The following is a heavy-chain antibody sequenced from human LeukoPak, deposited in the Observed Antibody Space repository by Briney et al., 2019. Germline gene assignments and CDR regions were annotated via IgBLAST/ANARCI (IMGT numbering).Heavy chain of an antibody. V-gene: IGHV3-30*18. D-gene: IGHD5-24*01. CDR3: AKGERWLQLLPFDY. J-gene: IGHJ4*02. CDR2: ISYDGSNK. Sequence: PGRSLRLSCAASGFTFSSYGMHWVRQAPGKGLEWVAVISYDGSNKYYADSVKGRFTISRDNSKNTLYLQMNSLRAEDTAVYYCAKGERWLQLLPFDYWGQGTLVTVSS. CDR1: GFTFSSYG.